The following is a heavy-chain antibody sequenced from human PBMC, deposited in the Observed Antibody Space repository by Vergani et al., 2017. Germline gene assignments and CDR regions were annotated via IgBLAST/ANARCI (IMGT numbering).Heavy chain of an antibody. V-gene: IGHV1-2*06. Sequence: QVQLVQSGAEVKKPGASVRVSCKASGFTFTSYHIHWVRQAPGQGLDWLGRIDPNSVDTRYSQRFQDRVTITRDTSINTAYMEMTRLRPDDTAVYYCARGRITMVRGVNRDAFDIWGQGTMVTVSS. CDR2: IDPNSVDT. D-gene: IGHD3-10*01. CDR3: ARGRITMVRGVNRDAFDI. CDR1: GFTFTSYH. J-gene: IGHJ3*02.